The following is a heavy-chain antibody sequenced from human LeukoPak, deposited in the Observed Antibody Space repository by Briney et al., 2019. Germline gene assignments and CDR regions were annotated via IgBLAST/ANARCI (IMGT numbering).Heavy chain of an antibody. D-gene: IGHD1-7*01. CDR1: GFTFSSYS. V-gene: IGHV3-21*01. J-gene: IGHJ4*02. CDR2: ISSSSSYI. CDR3: ARVGETGTLSRPFDY. Sequence: KPGGSLRLSCAASGFTFSSYSMNWVRQAPGKGLEWVSSISSSSSYIYYADSVKGRFTISRDNAKNSLYLQMNSLRAEDTAVYYCARVGETGTLSRPFDYWGQGTLVTVSS.